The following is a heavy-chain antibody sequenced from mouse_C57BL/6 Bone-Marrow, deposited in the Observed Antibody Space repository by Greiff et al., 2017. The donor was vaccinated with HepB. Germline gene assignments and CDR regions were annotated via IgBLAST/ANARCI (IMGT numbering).Heavy chain of an antibody. CDR3: DSRDGYDAWYFDV. J-gene: IGHJ1*03. Sequence: EVKLQQSGPELVKPGASVKISCKASGYSFTDYNMNWVKQSNGKSLEWIGEINPNYGTTSYNQKFKGKATLTVDQSSSTAYMQLNSLTSADSAVYGCDSRDGYDAWYFDVWGTGTTVTVSS. V-gene: IGHV1-39*01. CDR1: GYSFTDYN. D-gene: IGHD2-3*01. CDR2: INPNYGTT.